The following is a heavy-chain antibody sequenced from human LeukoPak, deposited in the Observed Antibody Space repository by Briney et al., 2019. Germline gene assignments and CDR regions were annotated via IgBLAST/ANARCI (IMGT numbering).Heavy chain of an antibody. J-gene: IGHJ4*02. CDR3: ASSYRGILTGYQFDY. V-gene: IGHV1-69*01. D-gene: IGHD3-9*01. CDR2: IIPIFGTA. Sequence: VWYRAAGGTFINYASSWMRQDPGQKLEWMGGIIPIFGTANYAQKFQGRVTITADESTSTAYMELSSLRSEDTAVYYCASSYRGILTGYQFDYWGQGTLVTVSS. CDR1: GGTFINYA.